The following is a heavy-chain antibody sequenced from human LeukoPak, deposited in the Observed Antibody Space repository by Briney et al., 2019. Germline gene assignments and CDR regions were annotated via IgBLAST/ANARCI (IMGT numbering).Heavy chain of an antibody. D-gene: IGHD4-23*01. CDR2: IYYSGST. Sequence: SETLSLTCTVSGGSISSYYWSWIRQPPGKGLEWIGYIYYSGSTNYNPSLKSRVTISVDTSKNQFSLKLSSVTAADTAVYYCASSGVVTLDWYFDLWGRGTLVTVSS. V-gene: IGHV4-59*01. CDR3: ASSGVVTLDWYFDL. CDR1: GGSISSYY. J-gene: IGHJ2*01.